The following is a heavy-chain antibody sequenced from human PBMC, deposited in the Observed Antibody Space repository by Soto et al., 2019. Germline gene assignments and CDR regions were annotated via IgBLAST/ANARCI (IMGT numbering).Heavy chain of an antibody. J-gene: IGHJ4*02. CDR3: AKGFSYSVIDY. V-gene: IGHV3-30*18. CDR2: ISYDGSNK. D-gene: IGHD5-18*01. Sequence: QVQLVESGGGVVQPGRSLRLYCAASGLTFSTYGMHWVRQAPGKGLEWVAVISYDGSNKYYADSVKGRFTISRDNSKNTLYLQMSSLRAEDTAVYYCAKGFSYSVIDYWGQGTLVNVSS. CDR1: GLTFSTYG.